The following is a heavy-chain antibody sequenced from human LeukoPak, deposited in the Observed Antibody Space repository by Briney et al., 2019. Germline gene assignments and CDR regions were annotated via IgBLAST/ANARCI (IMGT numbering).Heavy chain of an antibody. Sequence: GGSLRLSCAASGFTFSSYEMNWIRQAPGKGLEWVSYISSSGSTTYYEDAVQGRFTISRDNAKNSLYLQMSSLRDDDTAVYYCARLQLAFDYWGQGALVTVSS. V-gene: IGHV3-48*03. D-gene: IGHD6-13*01. J-gene: IGHJ4*02. CDR3: ARLQLAFDY. CDR1: GFTFSSYE. CDR2: ISSSGSTT.